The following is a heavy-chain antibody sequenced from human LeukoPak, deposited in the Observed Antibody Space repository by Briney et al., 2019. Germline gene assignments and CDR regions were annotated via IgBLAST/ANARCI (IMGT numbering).Heavy chain of an antibody. CDR1: GYSISSGYY. Sequence: SETLSLTCTVSGYSISSGYYWGWIRQPPGKGLVWIGSIYHSGSTYYNPSLKSRVTISVDTSKNQFSLKLSSVTAADTAVYYCAREGIVVVPAAISWFDPWGQGTLVTVSS. D-gene: IGHD2-2*02. CDR3: AREGIVVVPAAISWFDP. CDR2: IYHSGST. J-gene: IGHJ5*02. V-gene: IGHV4-38-2*02.